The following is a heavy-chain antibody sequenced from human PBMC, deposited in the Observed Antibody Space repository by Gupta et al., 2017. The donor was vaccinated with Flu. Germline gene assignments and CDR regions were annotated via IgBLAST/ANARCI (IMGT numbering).Heavy chain of an antibody. CDR2: ITYDGSKT. CDR1: G. CDR3: AKDLYGHGAFDF. J-gene: IGHJ3*01. V-gene: IGHV3-30*18. Sequence: GMHWVRQAPGKGLEWGAVITYDGSKTYYVDSVRGRFSISRDNDKNTLYLQMNSLRVDDTAVYDCAKDLYGHGAFDFWGQGTVVPGSS. D-gene: IGHD3-10*01.